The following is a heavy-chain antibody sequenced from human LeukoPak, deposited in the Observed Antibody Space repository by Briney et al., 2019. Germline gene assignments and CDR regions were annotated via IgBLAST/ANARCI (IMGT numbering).Heavy chain of an antibody. CDR1: GFTLSTNA. D-gene: IGHD1-26*01. Sequence: GGSLRVSCLTSGFTLSTNAMSWVRQAPWNGLDLISGISGSGASTYYADSVKGRFTISRDDSRNTLYLQMNSLRGDDTAVYYCAKDVGKWESLHFFDYWGQGTLVTVSS. CDR3: AKDVGKWESLHFFDY. CDR2: ISGSGAST. J-gene: IGHJ4*02. V-gene: IGHV3-23*01.